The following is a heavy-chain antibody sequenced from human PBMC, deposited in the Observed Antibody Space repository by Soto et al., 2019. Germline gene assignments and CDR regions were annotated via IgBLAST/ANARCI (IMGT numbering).Heavy chain of an antibody. CDR3: ARDARPQGVAADGASDY. CDR2: ITTYNGNR. CDR1: GYTFKNYG. J-gene: IGHJ4*02. V-gene: IGHV1-18*01. D-gene: IGHD6-19*01. Sequence: QVQLVQSGPEVKSPGASVKVSCKASGYTFKNYGIKWVRQAPGQGLEWVGWITTYNGNRYSAEKFQGRVTMTTDTATSTTYMELRSITSDDTGVYYCARDARPQGVAADGASDYWGQGTLVTVSS.